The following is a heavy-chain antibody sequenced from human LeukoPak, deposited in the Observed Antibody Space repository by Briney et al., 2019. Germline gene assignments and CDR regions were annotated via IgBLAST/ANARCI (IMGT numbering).Heavy chain of an antibody. CDR2: ISSSGSTI. D-gene: IGHD3-10*01. Sequence: PGGSLRLSCAASGFTFSSYEMNWVRQAPGKGLEWVSYISSSGSTIYYADSVKGRFTISRDNAKNSLYLQMNSLRAEDTAVYYCASVYGSGSYFHYYYGMDVWGQGTTVTVPS. V-gene: IGHV3-48*03. CDR3: ASVYGSGSYFHYYYGMDV. J-gene: IGHJ6*02. CDR1: GFTFSSYE.